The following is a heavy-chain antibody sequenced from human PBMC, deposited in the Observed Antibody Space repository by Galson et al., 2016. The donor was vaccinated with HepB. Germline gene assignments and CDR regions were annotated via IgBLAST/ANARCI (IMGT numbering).Heavy chain of an antibody. D-gene: IGHD6-19*01. CDR3: ARIASAVAGTWFDP. CDR1: GFTFSNYW. V-gene: IGHV3-7*01. CDR2: IKQDRNEN. J-gene: IGHJ5*02. Sequence: SLRLSCAASGFTFSNYWMSWVRQAPGKGLEWVANIKQDRNENFYADSVKGRFTLSRDSAKNSLYLQMNSLRVDDTAVYYCARIASAVAGTWFDPWGQGTLVTVSS.